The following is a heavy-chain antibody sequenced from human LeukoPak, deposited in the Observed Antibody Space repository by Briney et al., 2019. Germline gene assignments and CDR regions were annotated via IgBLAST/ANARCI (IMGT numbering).Heavy chain of an antibody. CDR3: ARDLLDDILTGTEDY. CDR1: GFTFSSYS. Sequence: PGGSLRLSCAASGFTFSSYSMNWVRQAPGKGLEWVSSISSSSSYIYYADSVKGRFTISRNNAKNSLYLQMNSLRAEDTAVYYCARDLLDDILTGTEDYWGQGTLVTVSS. V-gene: IGHV3-21*01. CDR2: ISSSSSYI. D-gene: IGHD3-9*01. J-gene: IGHJ4*02.